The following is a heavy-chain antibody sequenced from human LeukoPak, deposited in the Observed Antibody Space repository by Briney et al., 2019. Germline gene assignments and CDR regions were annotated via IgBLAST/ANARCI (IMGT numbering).Heavy chain of an antibody. CDR1: GFTFSSYG. Sequence: PGGSLRLSCAASGFTFSSYGMHWVRQAPGKGLEWVAVIWYDGNYQYYADSVKGRFTISRDNSKSTLYLEMNSLRVEDTAVYYCARVQRQPLVLDAFDIWGQGTMVTVSS. J-gene: IGHJ3*02. V-gene: IGHV3-33*01. D-gene: IGHD6-13*01. CDR2: IWYDGNYQ. CDR3: ARVQRQPLVLDAFDI.